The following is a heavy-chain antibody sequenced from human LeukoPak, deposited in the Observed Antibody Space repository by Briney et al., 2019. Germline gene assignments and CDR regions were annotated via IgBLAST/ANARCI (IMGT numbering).Heavy chain of an antibody. CDR2: ISGDEIWT. CDR3: AREYNSGPKQTDAFDI. CDR1: GFSFRNYW. V-gene: IGHV3-74*01. D-gene: IGHD3-22*01. J-gene: IGHJ3*02. Sequence: GGSLRLSCTTSGFSFRNYWMGWVRQAPGKGLVWVSRISGDEIWTSYADSVKGRFIISRDNAKDTLYLQMNSLRTEDTAVYYCAREYNSGPKQTDAFDIWGQGTMVTVSS.